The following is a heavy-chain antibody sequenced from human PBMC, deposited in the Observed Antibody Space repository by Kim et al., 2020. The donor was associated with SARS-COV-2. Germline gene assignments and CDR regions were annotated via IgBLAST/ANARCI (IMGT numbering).Heavy chain of an antibody. CDR2: T. V-gene: IGHV4-39*01. D-gene: IGHD2-15*01. CDR3: ARHDRRSGGIH. Sequence: TYCNPSLKCRVTMSVDTSKNQFSLKLSAVTAADTAVYYCARHDRRSGGIHWGQGTLVTVSS. J-gene: IGHJ1*01.